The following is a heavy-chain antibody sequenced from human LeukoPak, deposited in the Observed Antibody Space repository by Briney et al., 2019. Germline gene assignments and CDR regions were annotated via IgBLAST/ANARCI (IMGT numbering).Heavy chain of an antibody. CDR1: GFTFSSYA. J-gene: IGHJ4*02. CDR3: ARPNGYSSGWYRF. Sequence: GGSLRLSCAASGFTFSSYAMHWVRQAPGKGLEYVSAISSNGGSTYYANSVKGRFTISRDNSENTLYLQMGSLRAEDMAVYYCARPNGYSSGWYRFWGQGTLVTVSS. V-gene: IGHV3-64*01. CDR2: ISSNGGST. D-gene: IGHD6-19*01.